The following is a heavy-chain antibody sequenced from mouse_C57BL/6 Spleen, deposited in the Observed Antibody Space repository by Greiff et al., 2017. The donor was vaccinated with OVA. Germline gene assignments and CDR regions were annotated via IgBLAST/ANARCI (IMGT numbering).Heavy chain of an antibody. Sequence: VQLQQPGAELVRPGSSVKLSCKASGYTFTSYWMHWVKQRPIQGLEWIGNIDPSDSDTHYNQKFKDKATLTVDKSSSTAYMQLSSLTSEDSAVYFGARKNDGHFDYWGQGTTLTVSS. V-gene: IGHV1-52*01. CDR2: IDPSDSDT. J-gene: IGHJ2*01. D-gene: IGHD2-3*01. CDR1: GYTFTSYW. CDR3: ARKNDGHFDY.